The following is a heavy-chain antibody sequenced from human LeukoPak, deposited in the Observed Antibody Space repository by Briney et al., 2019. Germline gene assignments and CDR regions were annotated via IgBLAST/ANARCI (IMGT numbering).Heavy chain of an antibody. CDR3: ARSSTSCYYPPCVPFDS. CDR2: IIPIFDTA. V-gene: IGHV1-69*13. J-gene: IGHJ5*01. D-gene: IGHD2-2*01. CDR1: GGTFSSYA. Sequence: SVKVSCKASGGTFSSYAVNWVRQAPGQGLEWMGGIIPIFDTANYAQKFQGRVTITADESTNTAYMELSSLRSEDTAVYYCARSSTSCYYPPCVPFDSWGQGTLVTVSS.